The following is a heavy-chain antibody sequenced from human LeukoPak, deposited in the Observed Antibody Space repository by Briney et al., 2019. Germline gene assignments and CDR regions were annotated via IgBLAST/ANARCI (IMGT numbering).Heavy chain of an antibody. CDR3: ASKVGATLGAFDI. Sequence: GGSLRLSCAASGFTVSSNYMSWVRQAPGKGLEWVSAIYSGGSTYYAASVKGRFTISRNNSKNTLYLQMNSLRAEDTAVYYCASKVGATLGAFDIWGQGTMVTVSS. CDR2: IYSGGST. J-gene: IGHJ3*02. V-gene: IGHV3-66*01. CDR1: GFTVSSNY. D-gene: IGHD1-26*01.